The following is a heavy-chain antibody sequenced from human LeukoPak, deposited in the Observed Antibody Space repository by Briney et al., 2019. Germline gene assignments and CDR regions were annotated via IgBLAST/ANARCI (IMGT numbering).Heavy chain of an antibody. Sequence: PGGSLRLSCAVSGFTFNNYWMNWVRQAPGKGLEWVASIRQDGNEKSYVDSLKGRFTISRGNAKNSLYLQMSSLRAEDTAVYYCARDGTAPGLYFDLWGQGTLVTVSS. J-gene: IGHJ4*01. V-gene: IGHV3-7*01. D-gene: IGHD6-13*01. CDR2: IRQDGNEK. CDR3: ARDGTAPGLYFDL. CDR1: GFTFNNYW.